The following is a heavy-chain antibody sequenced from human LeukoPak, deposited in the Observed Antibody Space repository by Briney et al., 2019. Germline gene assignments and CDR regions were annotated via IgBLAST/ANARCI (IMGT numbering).Heavy chain of an antibody. CDR1: GFTFSSYG. CDR3: ARNDKGNSYGYSIDY. V-gene: IGHV3-33*01. Sequence: GGSLRLSCAASGFTFSSYGMHWVRQAPGKGLEWVAVIWYDGSNKYYADSVKGRFTISRDNSKNTLYLQMNSLRAEDTAVYYCARNDKGNSYGYSIDYWGQGTLVTVSS. J-gene: IGHJ4*02. D-gene: IGHD5-18*01. CDR2: IWYDGSNK.